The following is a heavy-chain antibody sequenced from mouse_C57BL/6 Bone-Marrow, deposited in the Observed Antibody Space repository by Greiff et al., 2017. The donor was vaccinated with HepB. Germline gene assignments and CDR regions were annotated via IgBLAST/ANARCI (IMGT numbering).Heavy chain of an antibody. V-gene: IGHV1-82*01. CDR1: GYAFSSSW. Sequence: QVQLQQSGPELVKPGASVKISCKASGYAFSSSWMNWVKQRPGKGLEWIGRIYPGDGDTNYNGKFKGKATLTADKSSSTAYMQLSSLTSEDSAVYCCAGGARRDKDYWGQGTTVTVSS. CDR2: IYPGDGDT. J-gene: IGHJ4*01. D-gene: IGHD3-3*01. CDR3: AGGARRDKDY.